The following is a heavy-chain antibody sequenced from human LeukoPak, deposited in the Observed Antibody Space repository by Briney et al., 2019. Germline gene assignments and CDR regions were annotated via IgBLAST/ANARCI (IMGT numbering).Heavy chain of an antibody. CDR2: ISSSSSYI. Sequence: GGSLRLSCAASGFTFSDYYMSWIRQAPGKGLEWVSYISSSSSYINYADSVKGRFTISRDNTKNSLYLQMNSLRAEDTAVYYCARVNCSSTSCHFDYWGQGTLVTVSS. CDR3: ARVNCSSTSCHFDY. CDR1: GFTFSDYY. V-gene: IGHV3-11*05. D-gene: IGHD2-2*01. J-gene: IGHJ4*02.